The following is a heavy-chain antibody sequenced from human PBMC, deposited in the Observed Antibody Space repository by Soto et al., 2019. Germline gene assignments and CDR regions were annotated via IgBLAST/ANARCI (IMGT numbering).Heavy chain of an antibody. J-gene: IGHJ6*02. CDR2: IYYSGST. D-gene: IGHD2-2*01. CDR1: GGSISSGGYY. Sequence: LSLTCTVSGGSISSGGYYWSWIRQHPGKGLEWIGYIYYSGSTYYNPSLKSRVTISVDTSKNQFSLKLSSVTAADTAVYYCARGHGVPAAIYYYYGMDVWGQGTTVTVSS. CDR3: ARGHGVPAAIYYYYGMDV. V-gene: IGHV4-31*03.